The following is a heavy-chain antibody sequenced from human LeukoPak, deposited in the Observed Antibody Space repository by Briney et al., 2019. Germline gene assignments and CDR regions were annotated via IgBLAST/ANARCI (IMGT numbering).Heavy chain of an antibody. Sequence: SETLSLTCAVYGGSFSGNYWSWIRQPPGKGLEWIGEINDSGSINYNPSLKSRVTISVDRSKNQFSLKLSSVTAADTAVYYCARELELRYWGQGTLVTVSS. V-gene: IGHV4-34*01. CDR1: GGSFSGNY. D-gene: IGHD1-7*01. CDR3: ARELELRY. CDR2: INDSGSI. J-gene: IGHJ4*02.